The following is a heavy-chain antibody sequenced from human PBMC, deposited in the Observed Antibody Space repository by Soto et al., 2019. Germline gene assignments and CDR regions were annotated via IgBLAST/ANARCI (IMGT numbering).Heavy chain of an antibody. CDR2: ISAYNGNT. CDR3: ARVGTPIDY. V-gene: IGHV1-18*01. Sequence: QVQLVQSGAEVKKPGASVKVSCKASGYTFTNFGISWVRQAPGQGLEWMGWISAYNGNTNYAQNFQGRVTMTPDTSTSTAQMELRSLRSDDTAVYYCARVGTPIDYWGQGILVTVSA. D-gene: IGHD7-27*01. J-gene: IGHJ4*02. CDR1: GYTFTNFG.